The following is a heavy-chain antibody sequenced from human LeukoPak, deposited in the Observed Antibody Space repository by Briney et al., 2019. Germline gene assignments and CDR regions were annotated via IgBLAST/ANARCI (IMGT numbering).Heavy chain of an antibody. V-gene: IGHV3-21*01. J-gene: IGHJ4*02. CDR3: ARASCSGGSCYLDY. D-gene: IGHD2-15*01. CDR1: GFTFSSYS. Sequence: GGSLRLSCAASGFTFSSYSMNWVRQAPGKELEWVSSISSSSSYIYYADSVKGRFTISRDNAKNSLYLQMNSLRAEDTAVYYCARASCSGGSCYLDYWGQATLVTVSS. CDR2: ISSSSSYI.